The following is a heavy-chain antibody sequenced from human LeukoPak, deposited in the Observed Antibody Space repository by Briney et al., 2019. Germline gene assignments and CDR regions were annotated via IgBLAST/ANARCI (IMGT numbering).Heavy chain of an antibody. CDR1: GYSISSGYY. D-gene: IGHD2-2*01. CDR2: IYHSGST. Sequence: SETLSLTCAVSGYSISSGYYWGWIRQPPGKGLEWIGSIYHSGSTYYNPSLKGRVTISVDTSKNQFSLKLSSVTAADTAVYYCARVKVPAAPNDAFDIWGQGTMVTVSS. V-gene: IGHV4-38-2*01. J-gene: IGHJ3*02. CDR3: ARVKVPAAPNDAFDI.